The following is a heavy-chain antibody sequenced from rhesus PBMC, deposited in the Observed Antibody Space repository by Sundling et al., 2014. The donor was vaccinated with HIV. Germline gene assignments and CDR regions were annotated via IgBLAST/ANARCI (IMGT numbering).Heavy chain of an antibody. CDR1: GFTFSSYA. CDR3: AKPITYSGSLDF. J-gene: IGHJ5-1*01. CDR2: ISSGGST. D-gene: IGHD6-25*01. V-gene: IGHV3-103*01. Sequence: EVQLVESGGGLAKPGGSLRLSCAASGFTFSSYAMHWVRQAPGKGLEWVSAISSGGSTYYADSVKGRFTISRDNSKNTLSLQMNSLRAEDTAVYYCAKPITYSGSLDFWGQGVLVTVSS.